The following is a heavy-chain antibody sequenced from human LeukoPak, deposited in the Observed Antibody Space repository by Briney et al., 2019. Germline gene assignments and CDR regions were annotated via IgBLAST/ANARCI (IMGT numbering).Heavy chain of an antibody. D-gene: IGHD5-18*01. CDR1: GGSISSGGYY. CDR2: IYYNGIT. CDR3: ARVGMQLWTYYFDY. Sequence: TLSLTCPVSGGSISSGGYYWSWIRQHPGKGLVWIGYIYYNGITYYNQSLKSRLTISVDTSKNQFSLKLTSVTAADTAVYYCARVGMQLWTYYFDYWGQGTLVTVSS. V-gene: IGHV4-31*03. J-gene: IGHJ4*02.